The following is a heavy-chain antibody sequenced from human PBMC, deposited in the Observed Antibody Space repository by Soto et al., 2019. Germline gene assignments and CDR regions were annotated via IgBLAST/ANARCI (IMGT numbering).Heavy chain of an antibody. CDR3: ATWRVDY. Sequence: TRSLSPPVGKECVSRSRPAYKWIRHSPSRGLEWLGRTYYRSKWYNDYAVSMRSRITINPDTTKNQFSLQLNSATPEDTAGYYCATWRVDYRAEGTLVRVS. CDR2: TYYRSKWYN. V-gene: IGHV6-1*01. CDR1: KECVSRSRPA. J-gene: IGHJ4*02.